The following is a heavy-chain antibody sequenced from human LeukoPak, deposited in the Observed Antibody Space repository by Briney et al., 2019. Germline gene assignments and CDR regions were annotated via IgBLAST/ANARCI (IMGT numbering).Heavy chain of an antibody. J-gene: IGHJ4*02. CDR2: ISSDGSYK. Sequence: PGGSLRLSCAASGFTFSSHALHWVRQAPGKGLEWVAVISSDGSYKYYADSVKGRFTISRDNSKNTLYLHMNSLIPEDTAVYYCARQYISGQWYFDYWGQGTLVTVSS. D-gene: IGHD5-18*01. CDR1: GFTFSSHA. V-gene: IGHV3-30*04. CDR3: ARQYISGQWYFDY.